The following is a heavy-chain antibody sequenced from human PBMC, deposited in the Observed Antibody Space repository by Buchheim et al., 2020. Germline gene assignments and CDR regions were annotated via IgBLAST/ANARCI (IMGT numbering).Heavy chain of an antibody. V-gene: IGHV3-23*01. D-gene: IGHD3-22*01. J-gene: IGHJ6*03. CDR1: GFTFSSYA. CDR3: AKGADYYDSSGYYYYYYMDV. Sequence: EVQLLESGGGLVQPGGSLRLSCAASGFTFSSYAMSWVRQAPGKGLEWVSATSGSGGSTYYADSVKGRFTISRDNSKNTLYLQMNSLRAEDTAVYYCAKGADYYDSSGYYYYYYMDVWGKGTT. CDR2: TSGSGGST.